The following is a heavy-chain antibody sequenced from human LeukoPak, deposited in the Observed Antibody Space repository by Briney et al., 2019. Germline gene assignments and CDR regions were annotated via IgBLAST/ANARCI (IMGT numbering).Heavy chain of an antibody. D-gene: IGHD1-26*01. J-gene: IGHJ4*02. V-gene: IGHV4-34*01. Sequence: PSETLSLTCAVYGGSFSGYYWSWIRQPPRKGLEWIGEINHSGSTNYNPSLKSRVTISVDTSKNQFSLKLSSVTAADTAVYYCARNVVVGAISYWGQGTLVTVSS. CDR1: GGSFSGYY. CDR3: ARNVVVGAISY. CDR2: INHSGST.